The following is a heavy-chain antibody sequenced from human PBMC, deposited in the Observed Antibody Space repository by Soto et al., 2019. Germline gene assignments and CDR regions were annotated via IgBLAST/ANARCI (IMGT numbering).Heavy chain of an antibody. V-gene: IGHV1-69*01. J-gene: IGHJ6*01. CDR2: IIPIFGTA. CDR3: ARDPSSSWYGGYYYGMDV. Sequence: QVQLVQSGAEVKKPGSSVKVSCKASGGTFSSYAISWVRQAPGQGLEWMGGIIPIFGTANYAQKFQGRVTITADESTCTAYMELSSLRSEDTAVYYCARDPSSSWYGGYYYGMDVWGQGTTVTVSS. CDR1: GGTFSSYA. D-gene: IGHD6-13*01.